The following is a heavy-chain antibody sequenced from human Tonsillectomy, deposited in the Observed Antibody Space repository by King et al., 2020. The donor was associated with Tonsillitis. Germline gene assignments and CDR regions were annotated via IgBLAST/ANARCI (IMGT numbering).Heavy chain of an antibody. Sequence: VQLVESGGGVVQPGRSLRLSCAASGFTFSTFAMHWVRQAPGKGLEWVALIWYDGSNKYYADSVKGRFTISRDSSKNTLYLQLNSLRAEDTAVYYCARSFRSLCSSTDCLQPDYWGQGTLVTVSS. CDR3: ARSFRSLCSSTDCLQPDY. CDR1: GFTFSTFA. CDR2: IWYDGSNK. V-gene: IGHV3-33*08. J-gene: IGHJ4*02. D-gene: IGHD2-2*01.